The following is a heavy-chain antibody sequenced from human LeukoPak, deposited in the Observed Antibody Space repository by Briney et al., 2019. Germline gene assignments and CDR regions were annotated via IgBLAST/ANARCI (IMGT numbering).Heavy chain of an antibody. CDR1: GGSISSYY. Sequence: SETLSLTCTVSGGSISSYYWSWIRQHPGKGLEWIGYIYYSGSTYYNPSLKSRVTISVDTSKNQFSLKLSSVTAADTAVYYCARDDDSSGYYIDWGQGTLVTVSS. D-gene: IGHD3-22*01. CDR2: IYYSGST. CDR3: ARDDDSSGYYID. V-gene: IGHV4-59*06. J-gene: IGHJ4*02.